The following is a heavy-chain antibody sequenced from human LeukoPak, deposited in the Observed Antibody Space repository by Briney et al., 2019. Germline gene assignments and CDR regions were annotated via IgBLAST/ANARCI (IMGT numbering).Heavy chain of an antibody. CDR2: ISYDGSNK. Sequence: GGTLRLSCAASGFTFSSYAMHWVRQAPGKGLEWVAVISYDGSNKYYADSVKGRFTISRDNSKNTLYLQMNSLRAEDTAVYYCVRRQWLASDYWGQGTLVTVSS. D-gene: IGHD6-19*01. CDR3: VRRQWLASDY. J-gene: IGHJ4*02. V-gene: IGHV3-30*04. CDR1: GFTFSSYA.